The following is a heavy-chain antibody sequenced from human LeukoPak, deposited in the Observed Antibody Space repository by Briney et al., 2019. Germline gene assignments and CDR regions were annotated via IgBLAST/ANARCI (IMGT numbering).Heavy chain of an antibody. CDR2: TSSHSRTI. J-gene: IGHJ4*02. Sequence: PGGSLRLSCAASGLTFSTYSMNWVRQAPGKGLEWVSYTSSHSRTIYYADSVKGRFTISRDNAKNSLFLQMDSLRAEDTAVYYCASLLRDILPFFDYWGQGTLVTVSS. V-gene: IGHV3-48*01. CDR1: GLTFSTYS. CDR3: ASLLRDILPFFDY.